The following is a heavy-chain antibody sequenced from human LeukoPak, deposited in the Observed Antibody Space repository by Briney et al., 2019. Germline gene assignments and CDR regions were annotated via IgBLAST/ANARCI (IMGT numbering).Heavy chain of an antibody. Sequence: SETLSLTCTVSGGSISSGGYYWSWIRQHPGKGLEWIGYIYYSGSTYYNPSLKSRVTISVDRSKNQYSLKLSSVTAADTAVYYCASGTMRFSGFDHWGQGTLVTVSS. CDR2: IYYSGST. CDR3: ASGTMRFSGFDH. D-gene: IGHD1-1*01. V-gene: IGHV4-31*03. CDR1: GGSISSGGYY. J-gene: IGHJ4*02.